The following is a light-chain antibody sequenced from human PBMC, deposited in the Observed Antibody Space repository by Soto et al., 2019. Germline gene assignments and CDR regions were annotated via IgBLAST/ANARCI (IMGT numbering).Light chain of an antibody. J-gene: IGKJ3*01. CDR1: QGIRNA. V-gene: IGKV1-17*01. Sequence: DIQMTQSPSSLSASVGDRVTITCRASQGIRNALGWYQQKPGKAPKRLIYAASSLQSGVPSRFSVSGSGTEFTLTIRSLQTEDFATYYCLQHNSYPRTFGPGTKVDIK. CDR3: LQHNSYPRT. CDR2: AAS.